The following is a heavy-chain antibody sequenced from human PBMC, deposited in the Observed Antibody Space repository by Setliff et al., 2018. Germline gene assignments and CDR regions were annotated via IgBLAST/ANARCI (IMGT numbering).Heavy chain of an antibody. V-gene: IGHV1-18*01. J-gene: IGHJ3*01. CDR3: AISSLSICSGDTCPNAFDV. CDR2: ISPYNGVT. CDR1: AYILSSYG. Sequence: ASVKVSCKASAYILSSYGISWVRQAPGEGLEWMGWISPYNGVTSYAQRFQGRVTMTTDTSTSAAYLELMSLRSDDTAVYYCAISSLSICSGDTCPNAFDVWGPGTVVTVSS. D-gene: IGHD2-15*01.